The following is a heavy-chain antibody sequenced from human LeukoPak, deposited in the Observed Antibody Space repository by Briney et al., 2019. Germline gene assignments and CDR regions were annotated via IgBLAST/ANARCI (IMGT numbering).Heavy chain of an antibody. Sequence: SQTLSLTCTVSGGSIISGDNYWSWVRQPPGKGLEWIGNFYYSVSTYYNPSLQSRVTISLDTSKNQFSLMLSSVTAAGTAVYYCAKARHYDIMTGYYRTGYFDYWGQGILVTVSS. V-gene: IGHV4-30-4*01. CDR1: GGSIISGDNY. CDR2: FYYSVST. J-gene: IGHJ4*02. CDR3: AKARHYDIMTGYYRTGYFDY. D-gene: IGHD3-9*01.